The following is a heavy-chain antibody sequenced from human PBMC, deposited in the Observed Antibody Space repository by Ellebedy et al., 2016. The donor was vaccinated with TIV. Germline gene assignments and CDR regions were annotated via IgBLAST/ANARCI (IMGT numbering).Heavy chain of an antibody. J-gene: IGHJ4*02. CDR2: ISYDGSNK. CDR1: GFTFSSYA. V-gene: IGHV3-30-3*01. D-gene: IGHD3-16*01. Sequence: GESLKISCAASGFTFSSYAMHWVRQAPGKGLEWVAVISYDGSNKYYADSVKGRFTISRDNSKNTLYLQMNSLRAEDTAVYYCARGLRIMITFGGAPGDYWGQGTLVTVSS. CDR3: ARGLRIMITFGGAPGDY.